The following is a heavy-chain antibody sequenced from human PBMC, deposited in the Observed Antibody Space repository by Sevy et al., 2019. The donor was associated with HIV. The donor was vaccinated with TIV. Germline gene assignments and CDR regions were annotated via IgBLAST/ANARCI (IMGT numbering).Heavy chain of an antibody. D-gene: IGHD3-9*01. Sequence: ASVKVCCKASGFTFTSSAVQWVRQARGQRLEWIGWIVVGSGNTNYAQKFQERVTITRDMSTSTAYMELSSLRSEDTAVYYCASGRTELRYFDWPPLDYRGQGTLVTVSS. CDR1: GFTFTSSA. J-gene: IGHJ4*02. CDR3: ASGRTELRYFDWPPLDY. CDR2: IVVGSGNT. V-gene: IGHV1-58*01.